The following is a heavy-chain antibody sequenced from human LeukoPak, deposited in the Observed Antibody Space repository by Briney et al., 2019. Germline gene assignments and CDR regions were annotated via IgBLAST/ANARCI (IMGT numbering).Heavy chain of an antibody. J-gene: IGHJ4*02. Sequence: GGSLRLSCAASGFTFRSYEMNWVRQAPGKGLEWVSYISSSGSSIYYADSVKGRFTISRDNARNSLYLQMNSLRAEDTAVYYCARLGYSSSLPDYWGRGTLVTVSS. CDR1: GFTFRSYE. V-gene: IGHV3-48*03. CDR2: ISSSGSSI. D-gene: IGHD6-6*01. CDR3: ARLGYSSSLPDY.